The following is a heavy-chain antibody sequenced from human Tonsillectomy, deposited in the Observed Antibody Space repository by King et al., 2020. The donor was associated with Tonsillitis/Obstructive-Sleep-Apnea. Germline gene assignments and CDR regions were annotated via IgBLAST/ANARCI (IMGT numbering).Heavy chain of an antibody. V-gene: IGHV2-5*02. Sequence: TLKESGPTLVKPTQTLTLTCTFSGFSLSTGGVGVGWIRQPPEKALEWLALIYWDDDKGYSPSLKSRLTITKEPSKNQVVLTMINMDPVDTATYYCARGSYDSDAFDIWGQGTMVTVSS. CDR1: GFSLSTGGVG. CDR3: ARGSYDSDAFDI. CDR2: IYWDDDK. J-gene: IGHJ3*02. D-gene: IGHD3-10*01.